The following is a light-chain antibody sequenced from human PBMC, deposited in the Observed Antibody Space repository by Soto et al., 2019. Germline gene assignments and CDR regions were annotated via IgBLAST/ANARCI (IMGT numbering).Light chain of an antibody. CDR3: QQFNNYPIT. CDR2: AAS. CDR1: QSISRY. Sequence: DIHMTQSPSTLSASVGYRVTVTCRASQSISRYLNWYQQKPGKAPKILIYAASSLQSGVPSRSSGSGSGTDFTLTISSLQPEDFETYYCQQFNNYPITFGQGTRLEIK. V-gene: IGKV1-39*01. J-gene: IGKJ5*01.